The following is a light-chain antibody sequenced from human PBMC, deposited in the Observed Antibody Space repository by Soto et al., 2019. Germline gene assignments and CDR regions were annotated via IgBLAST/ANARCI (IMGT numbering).Light chain of an antibody. V-gene: IGLV2-14*01. CDR3: SSYTSSSTYV. CDR1: SSDVGGYNY. J-gene: IGLJ1*01. CDR2: EVS. Sequence: QSALTQPASVSGSPGQSITISCTGTSSDVGGYNYVSWHQLHPGKAPKLMVYEVSSRPSGVSNRFSGSKSGNTASLTISGLQAEDEADYYCSSYTSSSTYVFGTGTKVTVL.